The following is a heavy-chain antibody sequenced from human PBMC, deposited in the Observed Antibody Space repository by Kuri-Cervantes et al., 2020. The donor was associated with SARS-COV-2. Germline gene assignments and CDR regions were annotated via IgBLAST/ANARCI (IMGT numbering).Heavy chain of an antibody. J-gene: IGHJ4*02. D-gene: IGHD1-26*01. V-gene: IGHV4-34*01. Sequence: SQTLSLTCGVYGGSLSGSYWSWIRQSPGKRLEWIGEVNHNGGANYNPSLRSRVTISVDPSKAQFSLKLSSVTAADTAVYYCARRPSRERRAPFDYWGQGTLVTVSS. CDR3: ARRPSRERRAPFDY. CDR1: GGSLSGSY. CDR2: VNHNGGA.